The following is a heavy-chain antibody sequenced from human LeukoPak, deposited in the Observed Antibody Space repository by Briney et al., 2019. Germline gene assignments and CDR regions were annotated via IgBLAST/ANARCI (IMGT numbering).Heavy chain of an antibody. CDR1: GFTFSEYY. J-gene: IGHJ6*02. D-gene: IGHD5-12*01. Sequence: GGSLRLSCAASGFTFSEYYMSWIRQAPGKGLEWVSYISSSNNFRNYADSVKGRLTISRENSKDTLYLQMNSLRAEDTAVYYCARDGVATKYYYGMDVWGQGTTVTVSS. CDR2: ISSSNNFR. CDR3: ARDGVATKYYYGMDV. V-gene: IGHV3-11*06.